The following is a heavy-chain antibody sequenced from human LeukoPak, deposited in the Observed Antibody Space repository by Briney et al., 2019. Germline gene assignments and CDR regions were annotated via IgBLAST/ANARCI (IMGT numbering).Heavy chain of an antibody. CDR1: GFTFSDYY. V-gene: IGHV3-11*01. CDR2: ISSSGSTI. D-gene: IGHD3-22*01. J-gene: IGHJ4*02. CDR3: ARFSGSSGYYYTGIDY. Sequence: PGGSLRLSCAASGFTFSDYYMSWIRQAPGKGLEWVSYISSSGSTIYYADSVKGRFTISRDSAKNSLYLQMNSLRAEDTAVYYCARFSGSSGYYYTGIDYWGQGTLVTVSS.